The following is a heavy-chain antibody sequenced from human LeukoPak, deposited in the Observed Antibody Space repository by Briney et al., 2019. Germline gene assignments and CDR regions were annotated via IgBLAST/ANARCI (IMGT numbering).Heavy chain of an antibody. V-gene: IGHV1-69*13. D-gene: IGHD5-12*01. Sequence: GASLKGSCKASGGTFSSYAISWVRQAPGQGLEGMGGIIPSFGTANYAQKFQGRVTITADESTSTAYMELSSLRSEDTAVYYCARSHQDIVATIRAYYFDYWGQGTLVTVSS. CDR3: ARSHQDIVATIRAYYFDY. J-gene: IGHJ4*02. CDR2: IIPSFGTA. CDR1: GGTFSSYA.